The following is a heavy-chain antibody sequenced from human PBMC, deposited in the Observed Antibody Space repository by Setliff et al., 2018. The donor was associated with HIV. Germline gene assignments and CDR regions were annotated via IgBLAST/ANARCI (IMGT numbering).Heavy chain of an antibody. CDR2: FGYSGSDT. D-gene: IGHD6-19*01. Sequence: PGGSLRLSCAASGFTFYTYAMSWVRQAPGKGLEWVSTFGYSGSDTYYADSVKGRFTISRDNSKGILYLQMNSLRVEDTAMYYCAKPLPTANGWHRVFDFWGQGTSVTSPQ. CDR3: AKPLPTANGWHRVFDF. J-gene: IGHJ4*02. V-gene: IGHV3-23*01. CDR1: GFTFYTYA.